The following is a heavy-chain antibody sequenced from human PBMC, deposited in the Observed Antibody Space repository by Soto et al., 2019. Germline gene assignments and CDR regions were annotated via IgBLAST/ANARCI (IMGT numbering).Heavy chain of an antibody. V-gene: IGHV1-18*01. Sequence: ASVKVSCKASGYTFTSYGISWVRQAPGQGLEWMGWISAYNGNTNYAQKLQGRVTMTTDTSTSTAYMELRSLRSDDTAVYYCARDRPYSSSWYYYYMDVWGKGTTVTVSS. CDR3: ARDRPYSSSWYYYYMDV. D-gene: IGHD6-13*01. J-gene: IGHJ6*03. CDR1: GYTFTSYG. CDR2: ISAYNGNT.